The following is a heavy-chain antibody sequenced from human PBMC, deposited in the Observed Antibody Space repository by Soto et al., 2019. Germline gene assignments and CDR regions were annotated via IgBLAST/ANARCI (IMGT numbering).Heavy chain of an antibody. Sequence: SETLSLTCAVYGGSSSGYYWSWIRQPPGKGLEWIGEINHSGSTNYNPSLKSRVTISVDTSKNQFSLKLSSVTAADTAVYYCARVRLVYAIYGMDVWGQGTTVTVSS. V-gene: IGHV4-34*01. CDR2: INHSGST. CDR3: ARVRLVYAIYGMDV. D-gene: IGHD2-8*01. CDR1: GGSSSGYY. J-gene: IGHJ6*02.